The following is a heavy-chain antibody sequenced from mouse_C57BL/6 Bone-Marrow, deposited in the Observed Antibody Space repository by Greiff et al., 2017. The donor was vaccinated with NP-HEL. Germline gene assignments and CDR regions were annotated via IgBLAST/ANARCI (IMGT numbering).Heavy chain of an antibody. CDR3: ARHYYGSSYGFAY. CDR2: IDPANGNT. V-gene: IGHV14-3*01. D-gene: IGHD1-1*01. J-gene: IGHJ3*01. Sequence: VQLQQSVAELVRPGASVKLSCTASGFNIKNTYMHWVKQRPEQGLEWIGRIDPANGNTKYAPKFQGKATITADTSSNTAYLQLSSLTSEDPAIYYCARHYYGSSYGFAYWGQGTLVTVSA. CDR1: GFNIKNTY.